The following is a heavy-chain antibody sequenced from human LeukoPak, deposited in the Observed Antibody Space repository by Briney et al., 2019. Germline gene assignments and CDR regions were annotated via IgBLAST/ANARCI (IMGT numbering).Heavy chain of an antibody. CDR2: IYSGGST. D-gene: IGHD1-26*01. CDR3: ARDPEYSGSYGY. Sequence: GGSLRLSCAASGFTFSSYWMHWVRQAPGKGLEWVSVIYSGGSTYYADSVKGRFTISRDNSKNTLYLQMNSLRAEDTAVYYCARDPEYSGSYGYWGQGTLVTVSS. CDR1: GFTFSSYW. V-gene: IGHV3-53*01. J-gene: IGHJ4*02.